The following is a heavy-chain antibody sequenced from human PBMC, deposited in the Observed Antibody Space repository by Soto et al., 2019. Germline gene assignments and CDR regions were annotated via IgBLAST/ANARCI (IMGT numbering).Heavy chain of an antibody. CDR2: INDYGTTI. D-gene: IGHD1-1*01. CDR1: GFNLGSYW. V-gene: IGHV3-74*01. Sequence: EVQLVESGGGLVQPGGSLRLSCAASGFNLGSYWMHWVRQAPGKGLAWVSRINDYGTTINYAESVEGRFTISRDDAKSEVYLQMNNLRAEDTAVYYCASGGLEPLDYWGQGALVTVSS. CDR3: ASGGLEPLDY. J-gene: IGHJ4*02.